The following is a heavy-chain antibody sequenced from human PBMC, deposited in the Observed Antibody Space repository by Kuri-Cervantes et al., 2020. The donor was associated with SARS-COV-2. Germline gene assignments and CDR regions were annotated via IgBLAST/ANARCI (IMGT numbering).Heavy chain of an antibody. CDR3: ARDTSVSYFDY. CDR2: IWYDGSNK. D-gene: IGHD2/OR15-2a*01. V-gene: IGHV3-33*01. J-gene: IGHJ4*02. CDR1: GFTFSSYG. Sequence: GESLKIYCAASGFTFSSYGMHWVRQAPGKGLEWVAVIWYDGSNKYYADSVKGRFTISRDNSKNTLYLQMNSLRAEDTAVYYCARDTSVSYFDYWGQGTLVTVSS.